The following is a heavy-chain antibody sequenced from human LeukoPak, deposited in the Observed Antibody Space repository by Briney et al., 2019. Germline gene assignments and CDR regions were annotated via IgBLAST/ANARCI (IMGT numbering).Heavy chain of an antibody. D-gene: IGHD3-22*01. CDR3: ARDPQIVVVISNWFDP. V-gene: IGHV3-11*01. CDR2: ISSSGSTI. CDR1: GFTFSDYY. Sequence: GGSLRLSCAASGFTFSDYYMSWIRQAPGEGMEWVSYISSSGSTIYYADSVKGRFTISRDNAKNSLYLQMNSLRAEDTAVYYCARDPQIVVVISNWFDPWGQGTLVTVSS. J-gene: IGHJ5*02.